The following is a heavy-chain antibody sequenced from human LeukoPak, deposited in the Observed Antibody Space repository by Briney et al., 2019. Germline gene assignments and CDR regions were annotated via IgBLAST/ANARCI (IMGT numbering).Heavy chain of an antibody. Sequence: GGSLRLSCSASGFTVSSNSMSWVRQAPGKGLEWVSGISDSGGSTYYADSVKGRFTISRDNSKKQLFLQVDSLRVEDTAVYYCAKGKINHDGAFDAWGQGTRVTVSS. CDR2: ISDSGGST. V-gene: IGHV3-23*01. J-gene: IGHJ3*01. CDR1: GFTVSSNS. D-gene: IGHD5-24*01. CDR3: AKGKINHDGAFDA.